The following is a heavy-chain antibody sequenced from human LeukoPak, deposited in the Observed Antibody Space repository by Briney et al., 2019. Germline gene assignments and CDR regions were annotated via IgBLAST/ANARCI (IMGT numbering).Heavy chain of an antibody. CDR1: GGSISSYY. CDR2: IYTSGST. CDR3: ARDNVDTAMALDY. Sequence: SETLSLTCTVSGGSISSYYWSWTRQPAGKGLEWIGRIYTSGSTNYNPSLKSRVTMSVDTSKNQFSLKLSSVTAADTAVYYCARDNVDTAMALDYWGQGTLVTVSS. V-gene: IGHV4-4*07. D-gene: IGHD5-18*01. J-gene: IGHJ4*02.